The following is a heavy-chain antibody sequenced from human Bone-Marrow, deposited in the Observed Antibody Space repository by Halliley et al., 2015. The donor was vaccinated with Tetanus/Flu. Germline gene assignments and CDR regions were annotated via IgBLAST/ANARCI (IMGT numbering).Heavy chain of an antibody. V-gene: IGHV5-10-1*01. D-gene: IGHD6-19*01. Sequence: WMGGIGPNDSETKYSPTFQGHVTMSVDKSVSTAYLMLSGLETSDSAMYYCAKGREGAVATFDYWGQGTLVTVSS. CDR3: AKGREGAVATFDY. CDR2: IGPNDSET. J-gene: IGHJ4*02.